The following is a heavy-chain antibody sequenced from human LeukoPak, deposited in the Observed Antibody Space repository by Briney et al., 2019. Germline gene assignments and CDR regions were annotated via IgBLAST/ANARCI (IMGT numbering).Heavy chain of an antibody. CDR2: IYSGGIYNDGTT. CDR1: GFTVSSNY. D-gene: IGHD5-18*01. V-gene: IGHV3-66*04. J-gene: IGHJ3*01. Sequence: GGSLRLSCAASGFTVSSNYMSLVRQGPGEGLEWGSVIYSGGIYNDGTTNYGDSVKGRFTISRDNSKNTLYLQMSSLRAEDTAVYYCARREFLGYSYGLRTFNRWGQGTTVTVSS. CDR3: ARREFLGYSYGLRTFNR.